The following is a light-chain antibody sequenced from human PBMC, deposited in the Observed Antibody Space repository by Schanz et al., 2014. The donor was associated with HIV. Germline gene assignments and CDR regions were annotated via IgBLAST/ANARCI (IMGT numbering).Light chain of an antibody. Sequence: QSALTQPASVSGSPGQSITISCTGTSSDLGRYHYSPWYQHHPGKAPKLLVYDVSNPPSGVSNRFSGSKSGNTASLTIYGLQAEDEADYYCCAYSSSATVVFGTGTKLTVL. CDR2: DVS. CDR3: CAYSSSATVV. V-gene: IGLV2-14*03. CDR1: SSDLGRYHY. J-gene: IGLJ1*01.